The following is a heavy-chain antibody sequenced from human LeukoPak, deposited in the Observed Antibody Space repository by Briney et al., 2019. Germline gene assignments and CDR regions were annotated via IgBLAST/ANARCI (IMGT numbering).Heavy chain of an antibody. V-gene: IGHV4-4*02. CDR1: GESISSSNW. J-gene: IGHJ4*02. CDR3: ARGLVDTGRSRFDY. CDR2: IHHSGST. Sequence: SGTLSLTCAVSGESISSSNWWSWARQPPGKGLEWIGEIHHSGSTNYNPSLKSRVTISLDKPKNQLSLKMTSVTAADTAVYYCARGLVDTGRSRFDYWGQGTLVTVSS. D-gene: IGHD5-12*01.